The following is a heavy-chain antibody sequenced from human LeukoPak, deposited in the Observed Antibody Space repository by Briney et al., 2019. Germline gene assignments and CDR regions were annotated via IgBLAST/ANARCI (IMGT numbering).Heavy chain of an antibody. D-gene: IGHD3-22*01. CDR3: ARWGFGSSGYGY. CDR1: GYTFTGYY. V-gene: IGHV1-2*02. J-gene: IGHJ4*02. Sequence: ASLKVSCKASGYTFTGYYMHWVRQAPGQGLEWMGWINPNSGGTNYAQKFQGRVTMTRDTSISTAYMELSRLRSDDTAVYYCARWGFGSSGYGYWGQGTLVTVSS. CDR2: INPNSGGT.